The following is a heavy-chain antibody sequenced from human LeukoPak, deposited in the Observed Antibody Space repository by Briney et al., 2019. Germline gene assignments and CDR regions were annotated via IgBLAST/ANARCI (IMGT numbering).Heavy chain of an antibody. V-gene: IGHV4-59*01. Sequence: PSETLSLTCTVSGGSISSYYWSWIRQPPGKGLEWIGYIYYSESTNYNPSLKSRVTISVDTSKNQFSLKLSSVTAADTAVYYCARGGYYFDYWGQGTLVTVSS. CDR1: GGSISSYY. CDR3: ARGGYYFDY. J-gene: IGHJ4*02. CDR2: IYYSEST.